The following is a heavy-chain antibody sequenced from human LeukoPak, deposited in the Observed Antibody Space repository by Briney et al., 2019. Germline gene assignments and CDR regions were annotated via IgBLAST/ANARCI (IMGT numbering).Heavy chain of an antibody. D-gene: IGHD3-10*01. CDR2: ISAYNGNT. V-gene: IGHV1-18*01. J-gene: IGHJ4*02. CDR1: GYTFTSYG. Sequence: ASVKVSCKASGYTFTSYGISWVRQAPGQGLEWMGWISAYNGNTNYAQKLQGRVTMTTDTSTSTAYMELSSLRSEDTAVYYCAREGHYGSGSYYFDYWGQGTLVTVSS. CDR3: AREGHYGSGSYYFDY.